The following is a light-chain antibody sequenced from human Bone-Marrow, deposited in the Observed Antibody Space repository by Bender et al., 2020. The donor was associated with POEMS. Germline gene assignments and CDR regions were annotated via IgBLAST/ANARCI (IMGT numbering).Light chain of an antibody. Sequence: QSALTQPASVSGSPDQSITISCSGGSRDIGKYNLVSWFQHHPGKPPKLMIYEVTKRPSGVSDRFSGSKSGNTASLTLSGLQAEDEADYYCCSFSTSSSWLFGGGTKLTVL. V-gene: IGLV2-23*02. CDR1: SRDIGKYNL. CDR2: EVT. J-gene: IGLJ3*02. CDR3: CSFSTSSSWL.